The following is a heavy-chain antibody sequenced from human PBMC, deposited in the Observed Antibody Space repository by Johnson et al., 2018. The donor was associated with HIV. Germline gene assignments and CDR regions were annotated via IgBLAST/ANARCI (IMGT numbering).Heavy chain of an antibody. CDR3: ARGSGSYDSNAFDI. D-gene: IGHD1-26*01. CDR1: GFTFDDYG. Sequence: VQLVESGGGVVRPGGSLRFSCAASGFTFDDYGMSWVRQAPGKGLEWVSGINWNGGSTGYADSVKGRFTISRDNAKNSLYLQINSLRAEDTALYCCARGSGSYDSNAFDIWGQGTMVTVSS. J-gene: IGHJ3*02. CDR2: INWNGGST. V-gene: IGHV3-20*04.